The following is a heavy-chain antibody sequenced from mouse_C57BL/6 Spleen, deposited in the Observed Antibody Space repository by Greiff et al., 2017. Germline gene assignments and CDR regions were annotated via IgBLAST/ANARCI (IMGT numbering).Heavy chain of an antibody. V-gene: IGHV1-50*01. CDR1: GYTFTSYW. CDR3: ARQWDGYYFDY. Sequence: QVQLQQPGAELVKPGASVKLSCKASGYTFTSYWMQWVKQRPGQGLEWIGEIDPSDSYTNYNQKFKGKATLTVDTSSSTAYMQLSSLTSEDSAVYYCARQWDGYYFDYWGQGTTLTVSS. J-gene: IGHJ2*01. CDR2: IDPSDSYT. D-gene: IGHD4-1*01.